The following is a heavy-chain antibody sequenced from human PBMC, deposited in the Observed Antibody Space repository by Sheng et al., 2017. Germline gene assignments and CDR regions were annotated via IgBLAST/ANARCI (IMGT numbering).Heavy chain of an antibody. CDR1: GYTFTSYG. CDR3: ARRLITMVQGWHYYYYMDV. Sequence: QVQLVQSGAEVKKPGASVKVSCKASGYTFTSYGISWVRQAPGQGLEWMGWISAYNGNTNYAQKLQGRVTMTTDTSTSTAYMELRSLRSDDTAVYYCARRLITMVQGWHYYYYMDVWGKGTTVTVSS. CDR2: ISAYNGNT. D-gene: IGHD3-10*01. J-gene: IGHJ6*03. V-gene: IGHV1-18*01.